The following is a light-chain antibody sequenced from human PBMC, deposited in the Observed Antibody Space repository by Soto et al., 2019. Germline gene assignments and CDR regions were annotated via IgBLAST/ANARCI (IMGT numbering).Light chain of an antibody. Sequence: EIVLTQSPGTLSLSPGERATLSCRASQSVSSSYLAWYRQKPGQAPRLLINGASNRATGIPDRFSGSGSGKNFTIPISRLEAEDFAVYYCQQYGSSSGWTFGQGTEVEIK. J-gene: IGKJ1*01. CDR1: QSVSSSY. CDR2: GAS. V-gene: IGKV3-20*01. CDR3: QQYGSSSGWT.